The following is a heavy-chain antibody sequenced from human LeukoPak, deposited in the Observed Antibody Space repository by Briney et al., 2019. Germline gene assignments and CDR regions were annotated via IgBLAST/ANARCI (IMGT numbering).Heavy chain of an antibody. CDR2: INSDGSST. D-gene: IGHD6-19*01. Sequence: GWSLRLSCAPSGFTFSSYWMHWVRQAPAKGLVGVSRINSDGSSTSYADSVKGRFTISRDNAKNTLYLQMNSLRAEDTAVYYCAREIAVAVADEIHWGQGTLVTVSS. CDR1: GFTFSSYW. J-gene: IGHJ4*02. V-gene: IGHV3-74*01. CDR3: AREIAVAVADEIH.